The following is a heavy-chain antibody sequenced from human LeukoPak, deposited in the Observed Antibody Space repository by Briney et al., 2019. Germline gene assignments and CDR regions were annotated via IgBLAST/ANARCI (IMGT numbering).Heavy chain of an antibody. CDR3: AKGESAVVITTEFDY. D-gene: IGHD3-22*01. J-gene: IGHJ4*02. CDR2: ISDTGYST. Sequence: GGSLRLSCAASGFTFSSYAMTWVRQAPGKGLEWGSGISDTGYSTHYADSVKGRFTISRDNSKNTVYLQMDSLRGEDTAIYYCAKGESAVVITTEFDYWGQGTLITVSS. V-gene: IGHV3-23*01. CDR1: GFTFSSYA.